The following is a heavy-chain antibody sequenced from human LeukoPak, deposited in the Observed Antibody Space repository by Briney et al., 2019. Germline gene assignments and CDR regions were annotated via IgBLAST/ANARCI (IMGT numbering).Heavy chain of an antibody. Sequence: ASVKVSCKASGGTFSSYAISWVRQAPGQGLEWMGGIIPIFGTANYAQKFQGRVTITADESTSTAYMELSSLRSEDTVVYYCARVIGGGKNAFDIWGQGTMVTVSS. V-gene: IGHV1-69*01. J-gene: IGHJ3*02. CDR2: IIPIFGTA. CDR1: GGTFSSYA. D-gene: IGHD4-23*01. CDR3: ARVIGGGKNAFDI.